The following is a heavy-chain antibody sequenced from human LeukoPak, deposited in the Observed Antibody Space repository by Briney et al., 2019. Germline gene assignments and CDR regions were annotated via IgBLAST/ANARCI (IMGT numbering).Heavy chain of an antibody. CDR2: ISHDGSNK. CDR3: ARIGFGFSYGQGFDY. V-gene: IGHV3-30-3*01. Sequence: GGSLRLSCAAPGFTFSNYWMHWVRQAPGKGLVWVAVISHDGSNKYYADSVKGRFTVSRDNSENTLYLQMNSLRPEDTAIYYCARIGFGFSYGQGFDYWGQGTLVSVSS. D-gene: IGHD5-18*01. CDR1: GFTFSNYW. J-gene: IGHJ4*02.